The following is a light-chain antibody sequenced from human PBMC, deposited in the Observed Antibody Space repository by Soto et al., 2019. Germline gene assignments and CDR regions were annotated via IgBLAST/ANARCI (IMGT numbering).Light chain of an antibody. J-gene: IGLJ1*01. V-gene: IGLV2-14*01. CDR3: SSYTSDWGV. Sequence: HSVLTQPASVSGSVGQSITISCTGTSSDVGGYDFVSWYQHHPGKAPKLIIYEVRTRPSGVSDRFSGSKSGNTASLTISGLQAEDEADYYCSSYTSDWGVFGTGTKVTVL. CDR2: EVR. CDR1: SSDVGGYDF.